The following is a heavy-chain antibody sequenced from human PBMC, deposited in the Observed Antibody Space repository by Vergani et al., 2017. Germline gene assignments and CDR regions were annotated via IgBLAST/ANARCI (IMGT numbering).Heavy chain of an antibody. CDR2: ISWNSGSI. Sequence: EVQLVESGGGLVQPGRSLRLSCAASGFTFDDYAMHWVRQAPGKGLELVSGISWNSGSIGYADSVKGRFTISRDNAKNSLYLQMNSLRAEDTAVYYCARVSIAVAGNYYYYYGMDVWGQGTTVTVSS. J-gene: IGHJ6*02. CDR3: ARVSIAVAGNYYYYYGMDV. CDR1: GFTFDDYA. D-gene: IGHD6-19*01. V-gene: IGHV3-9*01.